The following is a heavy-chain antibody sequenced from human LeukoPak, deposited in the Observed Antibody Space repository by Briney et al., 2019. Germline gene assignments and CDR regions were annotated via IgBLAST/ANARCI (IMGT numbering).Heavy chain of an antibody. Sequence: PGGSLRLSCAASGFIFSSYGMNWVRQAPGKGLEWVAVISYDGGNKYYADSVKGRFTISRDNSKNTLYLQMNSLRPEDTALYYCAGTIGVVGPTTGIDYWGQGTLVTVSS. CDR3: AGTIGVVGPTTGIDY. CDR1: GFIFSSYG. V-gene: IGHV3-30*03. CDR2: ISYDGGNK. J-gene: IGHJ4*02. D-gene: IGHD1-26*01.